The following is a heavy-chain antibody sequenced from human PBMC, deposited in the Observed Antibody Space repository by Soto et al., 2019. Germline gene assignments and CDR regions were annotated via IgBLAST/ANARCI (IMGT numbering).Heavy chain of an antibody. CDR1: GYTFTSYD. CDR3: ARGAPPYDLLTGLGV. Sequence: QVQLVQSGAEVKKPWASVKVSCKASGYTFTSYDINWVRQATGQGLEWMGWMNPNSGNTGYAQKFQGRVTMTRNTSRSTAYMELSSLRSEDTAGYYCARGAPPYDLLTGLGVWGQGTLVTVSS. V-gene: IGHV1-8*01. D-gene: IGHD3-9*01. J-gene: IGHJ4*02. CDR2: MNPNSGNT.